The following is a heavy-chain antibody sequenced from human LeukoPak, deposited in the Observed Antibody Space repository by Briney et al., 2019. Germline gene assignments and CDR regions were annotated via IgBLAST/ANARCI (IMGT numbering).Heavy chain of an antibody. D-gene: IGHD3-22*01. Sequence: SETLSLTCTVSGGSISSYYWSWIRQPPGKGLEWIGYIYYSGSTNYNPSLKGRVTISVDTSKNQFSLKLSSVTAADTAVYYCASLTYYYDSSGYYSPSTFDYWGQGTLVTVSS. CDR1: GGSISSYY. CDR3: ASLTYYYDSSGYYSPSTFDY. CDR2: IYYSGST. J-gene: IGHJ4*02. V-gene: IGHV4-59*01.